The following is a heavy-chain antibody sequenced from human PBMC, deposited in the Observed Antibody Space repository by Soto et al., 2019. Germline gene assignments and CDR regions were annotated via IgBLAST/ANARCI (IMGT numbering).Heavy chain of an antibody. J-gene: IGHJ4*02. CDR1: GFTFSSYA. CDR2: ISYDGSNK. Sequence: QVQLVESGGGVVQPGRSLRLSCAASGFTFSSYAMHWVRQAPGKGLEWVAVISYDGSNKYNADSVKGRFTISRENSKNNLNLQMNNLKAEETAVYYYTRAGGAHVESSRTRQFDYCGQGTLVTVSA. CDR3: TRAGGAHVESSRTRQFDY. V-gene: IGHV3-30-3*01. D-gene: IGHD3-16*01.